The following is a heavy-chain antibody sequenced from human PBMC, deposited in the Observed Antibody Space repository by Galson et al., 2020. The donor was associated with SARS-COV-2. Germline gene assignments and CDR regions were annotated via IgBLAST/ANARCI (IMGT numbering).Heavy chain of an antibody. V-gene: IGHV3-30*04. D-gene: IGHD5-18*01. Sequence: GGSLRLSCAASGFTFSSYAMHWVRQAPGKGLEWVAVISYDGSNKYYADSVTGRFTISRDNSKNTLYLQMNSLRAEDTAVYYCARDGGPLIQLWLDYWGQGTLVTVSS. CDR3: ARDGGPLIQLWLDY. CDR2: ISYDGSNK. CDR1: GFTFSSYA. J-gene: IGHJ4*02.